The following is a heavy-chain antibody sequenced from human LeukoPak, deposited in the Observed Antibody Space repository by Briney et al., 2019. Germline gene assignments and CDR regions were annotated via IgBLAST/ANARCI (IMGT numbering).Heavy chain of an antibody. CDR2: INPNSGGT. V-gene: IGHV1-2*02. D-gene: IGHD5-12*01. CDR3: ERDRLVSAGGYDTDY. J-gene: IGHJ4*02. CDR1: RYSFTRHY. Sequence: ASVKVSCMASRYSFTRHYMHWLRQAPGQGLEWTGWINPNSGGTNYAQKFQGRVTMTRDTSISTAYMELSRLRSDDTAVYYCERDRLVSAGGYDTDYWGQGTLVTVSS.